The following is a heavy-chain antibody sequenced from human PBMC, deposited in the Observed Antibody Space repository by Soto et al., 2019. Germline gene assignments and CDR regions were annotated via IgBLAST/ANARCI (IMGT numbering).Heavy chain of an antibody. V-gene: IGHV3-33*01. CDR3: ARVGAAAGMDYYYYGMDV. J-gene: IGHJ6*02. D-gene: IGHD6-13*01. CDR1: GFTFSSYG. CDR2: IWYDGSNT. Sequence: QVQLVESGGGVVQPGRSLRLSCAASGFTFSSYGMHWVRQAPGKGLEWVAVIWYDGSNTYYADSVKGRFTISRDNSKNTLYLQMNSLRAEDTAVYYCARVGAAAGMDYYYYGMDVWGQGTTVTVSS.